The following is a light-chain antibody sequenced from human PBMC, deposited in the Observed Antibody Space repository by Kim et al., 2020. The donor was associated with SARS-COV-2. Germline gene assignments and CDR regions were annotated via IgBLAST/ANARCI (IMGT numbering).Light chain of an antibody. CDR3: QQYASSPLT. J-gene: IGKJ4*01. CDR2: GAS. CDR1: RSVSSSY. Sequence: EIVLTQSPGTLSLSPGERATLSCRASRSVSSSYLAWYQQKPGQAPRLLIYGASSRATGIPDRFSGSGSGTDFTLTINRLEPEDFAVYYCQQYASSPLTFGGGTKVDIK. V-gene: IGKV3-20*01.